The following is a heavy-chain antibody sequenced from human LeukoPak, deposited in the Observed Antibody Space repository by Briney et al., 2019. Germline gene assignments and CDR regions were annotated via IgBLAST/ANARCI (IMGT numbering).Heavy chain of an antibody. CDR2: INPTGSSP. CDR1: GYTLTSYY. J-gene: IGHJ6*03. Sequence: ASVKVSCKASGYTLTSYYIHWVRQAPGQGLEWMGIINPTGSSPTYTQKFQGRVTMTSDTSTSTVYMELSSLRSEDTAVYYCARDPGLTSYDYYMDVWGKGTTVTVSS. CDR3: ARDPGLTSYDYYMDV. V-gene: IGHV1-46*01. D-gene: IGHD3-10*01.